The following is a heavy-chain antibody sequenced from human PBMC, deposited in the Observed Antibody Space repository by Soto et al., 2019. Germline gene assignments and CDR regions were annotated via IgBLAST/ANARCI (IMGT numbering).Heavy chain of an antibody. V-gene: IGHV3-33*01. D-gene: IGHD2-2*01. Sequence: PGGSLRLSCAASGFTFSSYGMHWVRQAPGKGLEWVAVIWYDGSNKYYADSVKGRFTISRDNSKNTLYLQMNSLRAEDTAVYYCARDFMKNWCSTSSLWFDPWGQGT. CDR2: IWYDGSNK. CDR1: GFTFSSYG. CDR3: ARDFMKNWCSTSSLWFDP. J-gene: IGHJ5*02.